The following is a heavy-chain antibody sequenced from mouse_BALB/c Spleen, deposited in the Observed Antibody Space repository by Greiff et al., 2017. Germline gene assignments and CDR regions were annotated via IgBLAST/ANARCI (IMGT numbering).Heavy chain of an antibody. Sequence: VQLQQSGAELVRPGVSVKISCKGSGYTFTDYAMHWVKQSHAKSLEWIGVISTYYGDASYNQKFKGKATMTVDKSSSTAYMELARLTSEDSAIYYCASHYYGSSSFAYWGQGTLVTVSA. V-gene: IGHV1S137*01. CDR3: ASHYYGSSSFAY. CDR1: GYTFTDYA. J-gene: IGHJ3*01. D-gene: IGHD1-1*01. CDR2: ISTYYGDA.